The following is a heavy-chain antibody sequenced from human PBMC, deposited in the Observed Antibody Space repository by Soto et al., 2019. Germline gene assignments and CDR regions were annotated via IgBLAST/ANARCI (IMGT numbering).Heavy chain of an antibody. Sequence: QVQLQESGPGLVKPSQTLSLTCTVSGGSISSGGYYWSWIRQHPGKGLEWIGYIYYSGSTYYNPSLKSRVTISVDTSKNLFSLKLSSVTAADTAVYYCARGLIYYDSSGYYLNDAFDIWCQGTMVTVSS. D-gene: IGHD3-22*01. J-gene: IGHJ3*02. CDR1: GGSISSGGYY. V-gene: IGHV4-31*03. CDR3: ARGLIYYDSSGYYLNDAFDI. CDR2: IYYSGST.